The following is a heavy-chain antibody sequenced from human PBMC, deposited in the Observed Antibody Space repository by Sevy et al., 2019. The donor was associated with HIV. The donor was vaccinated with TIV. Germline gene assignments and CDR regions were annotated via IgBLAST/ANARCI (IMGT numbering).Heavy chain of an antibody. CDR2: ISSSSSYI. CDR3: ARDMGGSLGNWFDP. D-gene: IGHD1-26*01. J-gene: IGHJ5*02. CDR1: GFTFSSYS. Sequence: GGSLRLSCAASGFTFSSYSMNWVRQAPGKGLEWVSSISSSSSYIYYADSVKGRFTISRDNAKNSLYLQMNSLRAEDTAVYYCARDMGGSLGNWFDPWGQGTLVTVSS. V-gene: IGHV3-21*04.